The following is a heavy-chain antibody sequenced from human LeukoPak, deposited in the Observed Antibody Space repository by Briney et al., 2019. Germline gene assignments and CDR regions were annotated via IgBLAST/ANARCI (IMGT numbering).Heavy chain of an antibody. J-gene: IGHJ4*02. CDR2: ISAYNGNT. Sequence: ASVKVSCKASGYTFTSYGISWVRQAPGQGLEWMGWISAYNGNTNYAQKLQGRVTMTTDTSTSTAYMELRSLGSDDTAVYYCARAGYSFHGDYLSNDYWGQGTLVTVST. V-gene: IGHV1-18*01. CDR1: GYTFTSYG. CDR3: ARAGYSFHGDYLSNDY. D-gene: IGHD4-17*01.